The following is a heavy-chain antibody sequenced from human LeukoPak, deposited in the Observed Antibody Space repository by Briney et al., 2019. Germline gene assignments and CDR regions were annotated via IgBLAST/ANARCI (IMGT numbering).Heavy chain of an antibody. CDR1: GFTIDYNG. J-gene: IGHJ2*01. V-gene: IGHV3-33*01. D-gene: IGHD2/OR15-2a*01. CDR3: ARDADTTAFYWYVDL. CDR2: PWADGSKT. Sequence: LTLSCTASGFTIDYNGMHWLAQAPGMGLKLVALPWADGSKTSCADSVKGRFTNSRDISRNTLYLQMDSLRVEDTALYYCARDADTTAFYWYVDLWGRGTLVTVST.